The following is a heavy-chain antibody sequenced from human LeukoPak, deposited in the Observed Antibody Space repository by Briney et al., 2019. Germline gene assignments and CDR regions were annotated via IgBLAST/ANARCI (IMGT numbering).Heavy chain of an antibody. J-gene: IGHJ5*02. CDR3: ARSITIFGVVQSIRRWFDP. CDR1: GGSFSGYY. V-gene: IGHV4-34*01. CDR2: INHSGST. Sequence: PSETLSLTCAVYGGSFSGYYWSWIRQPPGKGLEWIGEINHSGSTNYNPSLKSRVTISVDTSKNQFSLKLSSVTAADTAAYYCARSITIFGVVQSIRRWFDPWGQGTLVTVSS. D-gene: IGHD3-3*01.